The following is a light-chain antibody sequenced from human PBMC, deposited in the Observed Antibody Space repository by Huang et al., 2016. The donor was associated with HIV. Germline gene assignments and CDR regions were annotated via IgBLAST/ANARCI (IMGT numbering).Light chain of an antibody. Sequence: EIVLTQSPATLSLSPGERATLSCRASQSVSSYLAWYQQKPGQAPRLLINDASNRATDITTRFSGSGSGTDFTLTISSLEPEDFAVYYCQQRSNWPPYTFGQGTKLEIK. V-gene: IGKV3-11*01. CDR2: DAS. CDR1: QSVSSY. J-gene: IGKJ2*01. CDR3: QQRSNWPPYT.